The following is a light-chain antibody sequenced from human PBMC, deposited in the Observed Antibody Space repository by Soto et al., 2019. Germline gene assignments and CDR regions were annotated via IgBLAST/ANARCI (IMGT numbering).Light chain of an antibody. V-gene: IGKV3-15*01. Sequence: EIVITQSPATLSVSPGERATLSCRASQSVSSNLAWYQQKPGQAPRLLIYGASTRATGIPARFSGSGSGTEFTLTISSXQSEDFAVYYCQQYNNGPKTFGQGTKVDIK. CDR1: QSVSSN. J-gene: IGKJ1*01. CDR2: GAS. CDR3: QQYNNGPKT.